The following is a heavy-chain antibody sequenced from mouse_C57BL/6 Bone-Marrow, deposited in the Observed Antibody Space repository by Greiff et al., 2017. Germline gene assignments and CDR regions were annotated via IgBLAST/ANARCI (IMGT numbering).Heavy chain of an antibody. Sequence: VQLQQSGAELARPGASVKLSCKASGYTFTSYGISWVKQRTGQGLEWIGEIYPRSGNTYYNEKFKGKAKLTADKSSSTAYMELSSLTSEDSAVYFCAKSITTIVASYYAMDYWGQGTTVTVSS. CDR3: AKSITTIVASYYAMDY. V-gene: IGHV1-81*01. CDR1: GYTFTSYG. J-gene: IGHJ4*01. D-gene: IGHD1-1*01. CDR2: IYPRSGNT.